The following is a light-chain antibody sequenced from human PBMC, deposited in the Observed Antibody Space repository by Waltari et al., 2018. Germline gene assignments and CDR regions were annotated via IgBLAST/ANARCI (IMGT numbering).Light chain of an antibody. J-gene: IGLJ2*01. Sequence: QTALTQPASVSGSPGQSITISCTGTSSDVGDFNYVSWYQQHPGKAPKLIIYDVRYRPSVFSNRFSGSKSGNPASLSISGLQAEDEADYYCTSYTRGSTFFGGGTRLTVL. V-gene: IGLV2-14*03. CDR3: TSYTRGSTF. CDR2: DVR. CDR1: SSDVGDFNY.